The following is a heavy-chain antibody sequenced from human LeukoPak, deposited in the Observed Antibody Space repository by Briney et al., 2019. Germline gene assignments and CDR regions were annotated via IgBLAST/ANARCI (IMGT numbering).Heavy chain of an antibody. CDR3: ARDPHLYDSSGYYHPLFDY. J-gene: IGHJ4*02. CDR2: IYHSGST. V-gene: IGHV4-4*02. CDR1: GGSISSSNW. D-gene: IGHD3-22*01. Sequence: SETLSLTCAVSGGSISSSNWWSWVRQPPGKGLEWIGQIYHSGSTNYNPSLKSRVTISVDKSKNQFSLKLRSVTAADTAVYYCARDPHLYDSSGYYHPLFDYWGQGTLVTVSS.